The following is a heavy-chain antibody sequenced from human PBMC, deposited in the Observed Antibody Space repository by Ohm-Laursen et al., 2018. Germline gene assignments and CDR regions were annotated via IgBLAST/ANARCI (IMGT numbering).Heavy chain of an antibody. CDR3: ARDFFDGYNREFDY. Sequence: LSLICAASGFTVSSNYMSWVRQAPGKGLEWVSVIYSGGSTYYADSVKGRFTISRDNSKNTLYLQMNSLRAEDTAVYYCARDFFDGYNREFDYWGQGTLVTVSS. J-gene: IGHJ4*02. V-gene: IGHV3-53*01. D-gene: IGHD5-24*01. CDR1: GFTVSSNY. CDR2: IYSGGST.